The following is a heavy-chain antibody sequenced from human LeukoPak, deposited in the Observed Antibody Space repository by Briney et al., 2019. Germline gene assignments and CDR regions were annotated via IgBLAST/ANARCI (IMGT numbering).Heavy chain of an antibody. D-gene: IGHD2-15*01. CDR3: AGDSSTGPWYPTFDY. J-gene: IGHJ4*02. V-gene: IGHV4-59*01. Sequence: SETLSLTCTVSGGSISSYYWSWIRQPPGKGLEWIGYIYYSGSTNYNPSLKSRVTISVDTSKNQFSLKLSSVTAADTAVYYCAGDSSTGPWYPTFDYWGQGTLVTVSS. CDR1: GGSISSYY. CDR2: IYYSGST.